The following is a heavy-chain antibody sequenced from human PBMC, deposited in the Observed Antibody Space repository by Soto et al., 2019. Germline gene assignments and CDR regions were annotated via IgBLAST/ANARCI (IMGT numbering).Heavy chain of an antibody. CDR2: IWDDGSNK. J-gene: IGHJ4*02. V-gene: IGHV3-33*01. Sequence: GSLRLSCAASGFTFSSYGMHGVRQAPGKGLEWVAVIWDDGSNKYYADSVKGRFTISRDNSKNTLYLQMNSLRAEDTAVYYCARCGGDGYESDYWGQGTLVTVSS. D-gene: IGHD2-21*02. CDR3: ARCGGDGYESDY. CDR1: GFTFSSYG.